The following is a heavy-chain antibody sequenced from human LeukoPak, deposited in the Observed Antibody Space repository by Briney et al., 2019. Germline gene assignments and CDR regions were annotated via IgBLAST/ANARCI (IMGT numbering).Heavy chain of an antibody. J-gene: IGHJ4*02. CDR1: GFTFSSYW. D-gene: IGHD3-22*01. V-gene: IGHV3-74*01. Sequence: GGSLRLSCAASGFTFSSYWMHWVRHAPGKGLVWVSRINTDGSSTSYADSVKGRFTISRDNATNTLYLQMNSLRAEDTAVYYCAIVNYYDSFFDYWGQGTLVTVSS. CDR2: INTDGSST. CDR3: AIVNYYDSFFDY.